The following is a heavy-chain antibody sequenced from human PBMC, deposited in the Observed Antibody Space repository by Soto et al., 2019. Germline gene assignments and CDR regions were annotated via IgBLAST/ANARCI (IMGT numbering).Heavy chain of an antibody. Sequence: QVQLVQSGAEVKKPGSSVKVSCKASGGTFSSYAISWVRQAPGQGLEWMGGIIPIFGTANYAQKFQGRVTISADESTSTAYMELSSLRSEDTAVYYCARALPTTVAAYYFDYWGQGTLVTVSS. J-gene: IGHJ4*02. D-gene: IGHD4-17*01. CDR3: ARALPTTVAAYYFDY. V-gene: IGHV1-69*12. CDR1: GGTFSSYA. CDR2: IIPIFGTA.